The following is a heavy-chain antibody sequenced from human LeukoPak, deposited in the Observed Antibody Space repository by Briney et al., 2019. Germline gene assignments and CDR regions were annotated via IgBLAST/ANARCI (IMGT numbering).Heavy chain of an antibody. Sequence: GGSLRLSCAASGFTFSSYAMSWVRQAPGKGLEWVSAISGSGGSTYYADSVKGRVTISEEKFKKTLDLQMNSLRAEDTAVYYCAKDSSGYDSFYFDYWGQGTLVTVSS. CDR1: GFTFSSYA. CDR2: ISGSGGST. CDR3: AKDSSGYDSFYFDY. J-gene: IGHJ4*02. V-gene: IGHV3-23*01. D-gene: IGHD3-3*01.